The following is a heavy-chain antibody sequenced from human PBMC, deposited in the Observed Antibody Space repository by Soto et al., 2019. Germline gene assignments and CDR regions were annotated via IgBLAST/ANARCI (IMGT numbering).Heavy chain of an antibody. Sequence: GGSLRLSCAASGVTFSGSAMHCVRQASGKGLEWVGRIRSKANSYATAYAASVKGRFTISRDDSKNTAYLQMNSLKTEDTAVYYCTRHWVLRLRYYGMDVWGQGTTVTVSS. CDR2: IRSKANSYAT. CDR3: TRHWVLRLRYYGMDV. CDR1: GVTFSGSA. J-gene: IGHJ6*02. D-gene: IGHD3-10*01. V-gene: IGHV3-73*01.